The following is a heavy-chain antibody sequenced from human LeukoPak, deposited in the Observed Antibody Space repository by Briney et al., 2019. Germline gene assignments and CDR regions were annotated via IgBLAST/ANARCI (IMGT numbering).Heavy chain of an antibody. J-gene: IGHJ4*02. CDR3: ARGLPDPYDYVWGSYRGYFDY. Sequence: ASVTVSCKASGYTFTSYYMHWVRQAPGQGLEWMGIINPSGGSTSYTQTFQGRVTMTRDMSTSTVYMELSSLRSEDTAVYYCARGLPDPYDYVWGSYRGYFDYWGQGTLVTVSS. V-gene: IGHV1-46*01. CDR1: GYTFTSYY. CDR2: INPSGGST. D-gene: IGHD3-16*02.